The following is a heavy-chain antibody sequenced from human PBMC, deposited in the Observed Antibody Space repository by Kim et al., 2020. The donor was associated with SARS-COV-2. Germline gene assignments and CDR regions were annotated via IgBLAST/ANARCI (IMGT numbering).Heavy chain of an antibody. D-gene: IGHD3-22*01. J-gene: IGHJ6*03. CDR1: GFTFDDYA. Sequence: GGSLRLSCAASGFTFDDYAMHWVRQAPGKGLEWVSGISWNSGSIGYADSVKGRFTISRDNAKNSLYLQMNSLRAEDTALYYCAKAHYYDSSGYYYDHYY. V-gene: IGHV3-9*01. CDR2: ISWNSGSI. CDR3: AKAHYYDSSGYYYDHYY.